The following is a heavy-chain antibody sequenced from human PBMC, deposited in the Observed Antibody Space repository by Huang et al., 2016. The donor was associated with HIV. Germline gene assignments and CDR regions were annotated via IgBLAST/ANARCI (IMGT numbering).Heavy chain of an antibody. CDR2: IYPGDSET. V-gene: IGHV5-51*01. D-gene: IGHD2-15*01. Sequence: EVQLVQSGVEVKKPGESLKISCKGSGYNFMNYWIGWVRQMPGKGLEWMGIIYPGDSETRYSPSFQDQVTISVDKSISTAYLQWSSLKASDTAMYYCARRAATLGLYYFDYWGHGTLVTVSS. J-gene: IGHJ4*01. CDR1: GYNFMNYW. CDR3: ARRAATLGLYYFDY.